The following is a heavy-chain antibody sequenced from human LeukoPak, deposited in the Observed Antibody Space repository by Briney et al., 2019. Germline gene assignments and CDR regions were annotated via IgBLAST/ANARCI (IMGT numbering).Heavy chain of an antibody. CDR3: AREGYYGSRGDFDY. V-gene: IGHV3-11*05. CDR1: GFTFSDYY. J-gene: IGHJ4*02. Sequence: PGGSLRLSCAASGFTFSDYYMSWIRQAPGKGLEGVAYISSSSSYTNYADSVKGRFTISRDNAKNSLYLQMNSLRAEDTAVYYCAREGYYGSRGDFDYWGQGTLVTVSS. CDR2: ISSSSSYT. D-gene: IGHD3-10*01.